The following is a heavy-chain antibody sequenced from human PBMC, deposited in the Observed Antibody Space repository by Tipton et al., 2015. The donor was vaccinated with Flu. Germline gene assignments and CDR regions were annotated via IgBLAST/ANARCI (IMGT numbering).Heavy chain of an antibody. Sequence: TLSLTCTVSDGSISIYYWNWIRQPPGRGLEWIAYISHSRITNYNPSLKSRATMSVDTSKNQFSLNLTSVTAADTAVYYCARRYCTSGGACYYLDYWGQGTLVTVSS. CDR2: ISHSRIT. J-gene: IGHJ4*02. CDR3: ARRYCTSGGACYYLDY. CDR1: DGSISIYY. V-gene: IGHV4-59*07. D-gene: IGHD2-21*02.